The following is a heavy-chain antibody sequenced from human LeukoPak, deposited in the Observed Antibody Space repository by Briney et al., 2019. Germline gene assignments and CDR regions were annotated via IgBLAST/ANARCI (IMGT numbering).Heavy chain of an antibody. J-gene: IGHJ4*02. D-gene: IGHD5-18*01. CDR1: GYTFTSYY. V-gene: IGHV1-46*01. CDR2: INPSGGST. Sequence: ASVKVSCKASGYTFTSYYMHWVRQATGQGLEWMGIINPSGGSTSYAQKFQGRVTITRDTSTSTVYMELSSLRSEDTAVYSCARRTRYSYGFDYWGQGTLVTVSS. CDR3: ARRTRYSYGFDY.